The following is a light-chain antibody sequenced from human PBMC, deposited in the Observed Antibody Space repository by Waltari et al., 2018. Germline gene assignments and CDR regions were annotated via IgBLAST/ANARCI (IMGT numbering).Light chain of an antibody. CDR1: QSISSY. V-gene: IGKV1-39*01. CDR3: MQALHAPVT. CDR2: VAS. J-gene: IGKJ3*01. Sequence: DIQMTQSPSSLSASVGDRVTITCRASQSISSYLNWYQQKAGKAPKLLIYVASSLQSGVPSRFSGSGSVTDFTLKISRVEPEDVGVYYCMQALHAPVTFGPGTKVDIK.